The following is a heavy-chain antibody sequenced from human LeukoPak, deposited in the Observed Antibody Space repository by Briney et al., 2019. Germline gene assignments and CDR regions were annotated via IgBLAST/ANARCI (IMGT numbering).Heavy chain of an antibody. D-gene: IGHD5-12*01. CDR1: GFTFSSYG. V-gene: IGHV3-33*01. CDR3: ARTTWLRGSLDY. J-gene: IGHJ4*02. Sequence: GGSLSLSCAASGFTFSSYGMHWVRQAPGKGLEGVGVIWYDGSNKYYADSVKGRFTISRDNSKNTLYLQMNSLRAEDTAVYYCARTTWLRGSLDYWGQGTLVTVSS. CDR2: IWYDGSNK.